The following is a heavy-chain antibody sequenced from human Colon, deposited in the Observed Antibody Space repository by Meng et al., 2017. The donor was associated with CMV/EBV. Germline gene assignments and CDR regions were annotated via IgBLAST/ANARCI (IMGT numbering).Heavy chain of an antibody. Sequence: ASVKVSCKASDYTFTGYGISWVRRAPGQGLEWVGWISTYNGNTNYAQKLQGRVTMTTDTSTSTAYMELRSLRSDDTAVYYCARDRSLSATTTFYYSYGMDVWGQGITVTVSS. V-gene: IGHV1-18*01. CDR2: ISTYNGNT. J-gene: IGHJ6*02. D-gene: IGHD1-26*01. CDR3: ARDRSLSATTTFYYSYGMDV. CDR1: DYTFTGYG.